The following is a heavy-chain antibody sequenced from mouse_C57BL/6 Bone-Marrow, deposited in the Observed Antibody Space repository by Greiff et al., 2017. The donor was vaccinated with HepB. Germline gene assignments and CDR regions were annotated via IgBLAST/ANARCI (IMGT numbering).Heavy chain of an antibody. J-gene: IGHJ2*01. Sequence: VQLQQSGPELVKPGASVKISCKASGYAFSSSWMNWVKQRPGKGLEWIGRIYPGDGDTNYNGKFKGKATLTADKSSSTAYMQLSSLTSEDSAVYFCAPLYYGSSYGFYFDYWGQGTTLTVSS. CDR1: GYAFSSSW. D-gene: IGHD1-1*01. V-gene: IGHV1-82*01. CDR3: APLYYGSSYGFYFDY. CDR2: IYPGDGDT.